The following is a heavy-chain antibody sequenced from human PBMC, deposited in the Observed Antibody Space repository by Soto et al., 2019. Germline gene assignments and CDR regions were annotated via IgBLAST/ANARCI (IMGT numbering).Heavy chain of an antibody. CDR2: IGSTNVK. V-gene: IGHV3-30*04. CDR3: AREVVTTKWYFDN. CDR1: GFTFSSYE. D-gene: IGHD1-1*01. Sequence: VQLVESGGGLVQPGGSLRLSCAASGFTFSSYEMNWVRQAPGKGLEWVAVIGSTNVKYYADSVKGRFTVSRDNSQDTLYLQMDSLRPDDTAVYYCAREVVTTKWYFDNWGQGSLVTVSS. J-gene: IGHJ4*02.